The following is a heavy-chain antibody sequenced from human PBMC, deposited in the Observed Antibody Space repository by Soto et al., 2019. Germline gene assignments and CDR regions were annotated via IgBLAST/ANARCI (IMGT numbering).Heavy chain of an antibody. Sequence: GASVKVSCKASGGTFSSYIISWVRQAPGQGLEWMGRIIPILGIANYAQKFQGRVTITADKSTSTAYMELSSLRSEDTAVYYCASGSGDSSGYYFYFDYWGQGTLVTVSS. V-gene: IGHV1-69*02. J-gene: IGHJ4*02. CDR1: GGTFSSYI. CDR3: ASGSGDSSGYYFYFDY. D-gene: IGHD3-22*01. CDR2: IIPILGIA.